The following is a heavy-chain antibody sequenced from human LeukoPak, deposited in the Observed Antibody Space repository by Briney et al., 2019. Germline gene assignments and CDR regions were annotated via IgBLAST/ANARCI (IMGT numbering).Heavy chain of an antibody. Sequence: ASVKVSCKASGGTFSSYAISWVRQAPGQGLEWMGGIIPIFGTANYAQKFQGRVTITADESTSTAYMELSSLRSEDTAVYYCARVPRPGIAAHRFFDPWGQGTLVTVSS. CDR2: IIPIFGTA. CDR3: ARVPRPGIAAHRFFDP. J-gene: IGHJ5*02. V-gene: IGHV1-69*13. CDR1: GGTFSSYA. D-gene: IGHD6-13*01.